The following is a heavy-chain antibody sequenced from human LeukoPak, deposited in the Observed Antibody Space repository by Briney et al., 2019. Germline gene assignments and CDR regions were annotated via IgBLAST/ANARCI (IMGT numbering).Heavy chain of an antibody. J-gene: IGHJ5*02. CDR3: GRWSPDPNDA. V-gene: IGHV1-18*01. D-gene: IGHD3-3*01. CDR2: ISAYNGRT. CDR1: GYTFIIHG. Sequence: ASVKLSCKASGYTFIIHGISWVRHAPGPGLEWMGWISAYNGRTEYAQKSQDRVTMTTDTTTTTGYMELRSQRSDDTAVYFCGRWSPDPNDAWGQGTLVTVSS.